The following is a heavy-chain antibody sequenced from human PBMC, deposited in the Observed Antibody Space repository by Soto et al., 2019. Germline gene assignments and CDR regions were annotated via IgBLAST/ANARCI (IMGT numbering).Heavy chain of an antibody. CDR3: ARDRRVSSYYYDSSYPTLVGFDLDY. Sequence: GGSLRLSCAASGFTFSSYGMHWVRQAPGKGLEWVAVIWYDGSNKYYADSVKGRFTISRDNSKNTLYLQMNSLRAEDTAVYYCARDRRVSSYYYDSSYPTLVGFDLDYWGQGTLVTVSS. D-gene: IGHD3-22*01. CDR2: IWYDGSNK. CDR1: GFTFSSYG. V-gene: IGHV3-33*01. J-gene: IGHJ4*02.